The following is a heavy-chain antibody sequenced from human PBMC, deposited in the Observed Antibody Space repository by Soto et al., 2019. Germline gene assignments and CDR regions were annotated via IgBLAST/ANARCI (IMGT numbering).Heavy chain of an antibody. J-gene: IGHJ5*02. D-gene: IGHD2-2*01. CDR2: IYYTGKT. CDR1: GDYIHVGGYY. CDR3: GRDLTSNANCIDP. V-gene: IGHV4-30-4*01. Sequence: QVQLQESGPGLVKPSQTLSLTCSVSGDYIHVGGYYWTWIRQRPGKGLEWMGYIYYTGKTYYNPSLESRLTMSEDRSKIQFSLRLTSVTAADTAVYFCGRDLTSNANCIDPWGQGTLVTVSS.